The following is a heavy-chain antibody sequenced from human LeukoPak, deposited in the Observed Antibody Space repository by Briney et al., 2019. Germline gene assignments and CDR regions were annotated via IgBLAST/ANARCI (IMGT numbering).Heavy chain of an antibody. CDR2: IYHSGST. J-gene: IGHJ5*02. CDR1: GYSISSSYY. D-gene: IGHD2-15*01. CDR3: ARPRLRQRYCSGGSCPRSSGWFDP. V-gene: IGHV4-38-2*02. Sequence: SETLSLTCTVSGYSISSSYYWGWIRPPPGKGLEWIGSIYHSGSTYYNPSLKSRVTISVDTSKNQFSLKLSSVTAADTAVYYCARPRLRQRYCSGGSCPRSSGWFDPWGQGTLVTVSS.